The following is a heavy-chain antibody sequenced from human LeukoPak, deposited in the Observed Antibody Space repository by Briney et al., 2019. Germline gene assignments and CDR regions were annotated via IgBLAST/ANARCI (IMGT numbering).Heavy chain of an antibody. CDR1: S. V-gene: IGHV4-34*01. CDR3: AGGEYGSGSYRWFVP. Sequence: PSETLSLTCAVYSWSWIRQPPGKGLEWIGENNHSGSTNYNPSLKSRVTISVDTSKNQFSLKVSSVTAADTAVYYCAGGEYGSGSYRWFVPWGQGTLVTVSS. CDR2: NNHSGST. J-gene: IGHJ5*02. D-gene: IGHD3-10*01.